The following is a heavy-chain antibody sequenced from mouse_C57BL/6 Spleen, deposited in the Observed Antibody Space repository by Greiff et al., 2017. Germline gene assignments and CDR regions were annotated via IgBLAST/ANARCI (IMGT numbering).Heavy chain of an antibody. Sequence: EVQLQQSGPELVKPGASVKISCKASGYTFTDYYMNWVKQSHGKSLEWIGDINPNNGGTSYNQKFKGKATLTVDKSSSTAYMELRSLTSEDSAVYYCARSSTVESFAYWGQGTLVTVSA. CDR3: ARSSTVESFAY. J-gene: IGHJ3*01. D-gene: IGHD1-1*01. CDR1: GYTFTDYY. CDR2: INPNNGGT. V-gene: IGHV1-26*01.